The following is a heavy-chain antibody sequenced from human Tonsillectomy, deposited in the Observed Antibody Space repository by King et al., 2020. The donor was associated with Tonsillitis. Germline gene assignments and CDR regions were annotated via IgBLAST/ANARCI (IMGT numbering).Heavy chain of an antibody. CDR2: IYYSGST. CDR3: ARLYCSGGSCYSGFYYYYYMDV. D-gene: IGHD2-15*01. J-gene: IGHJ6*03. CDR1: GGSISSYY. V-gene: IGHV4-59*08. Sequence: VQLQESGPGLVKPSETLSLTCTVSGGSISSYYWSWIRQPPGKGLEWIGYIYYSGSTNYNPSLKSRVTISVDTSKNQFSLKLSSVTAADTAVYYCARLYCSGGSCYSGFYYYYYMDVWGKGTTVTVSS.